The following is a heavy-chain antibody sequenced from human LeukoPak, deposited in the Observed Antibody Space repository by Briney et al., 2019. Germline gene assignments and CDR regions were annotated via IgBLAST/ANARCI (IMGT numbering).Heavy chain of an antibody. CDR1: GFTFGDYA. V-gene: IGHV3-49*03. CDR3: TRDHGDSSGYYYSGY. Sequence: PGGSLRLSCTASGFTFGDYAMSWFHQAPGKGLEWVGFIRSKAYGGTTEYAASVKGRFTISRDDSKSIAYLQMNSLKTEDTAVYYCTRDHGDSSGYYYSGYWGQGTLVTVSS. CDR2: IRSKAYGGTT. J-gene: IGHJ4*02. D-gene: IGHD3-22*01.